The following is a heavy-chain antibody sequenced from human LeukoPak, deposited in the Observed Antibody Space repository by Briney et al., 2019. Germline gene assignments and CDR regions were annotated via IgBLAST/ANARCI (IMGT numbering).Heavy chain of an antibody. CDR1: GFTFSSYG. V-gene: IGHV3-30*18. CDR3: AKDLRYYDSSGYLDY. D-gene: IGHD3-22*01. J-gene: IGHJ4*02. CDR2: ISYDGSNK. Sequence: GGSLRLSCAASGFTFSSYGMHWLRQAPGKGLEWVAVISYDGSNKYYADYVKGRFTISRDNSKNTLYLQMNSLRAEDTAVYYCAKDLRYYDSSGYLDYWGQGTLVTVSS.